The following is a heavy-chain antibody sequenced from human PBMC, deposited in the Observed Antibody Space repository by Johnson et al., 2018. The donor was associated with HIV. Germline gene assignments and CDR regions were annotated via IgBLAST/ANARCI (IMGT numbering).Heavy chain of an antibody. CDR3: AKRMYYYASGSPWVDAFDI. D-gene: IGHD3-10*01. J-gene: IGHJ3*02. CDR2: IDSDGET. CDR1: GFTLGSYD. Sequence: EVQLVESGGGLVQRGGSLRLSCEASGFTLGSYDMHWARQAAGKGLEWVSEIDSDGETYYPASVKGRFTTSRENSKNTLYLQMNSLRAEDTALYYCAKRMYYYASGSPWVDAFDIWGQGTMVTVSS. V-gene: IGHV3-13*01.